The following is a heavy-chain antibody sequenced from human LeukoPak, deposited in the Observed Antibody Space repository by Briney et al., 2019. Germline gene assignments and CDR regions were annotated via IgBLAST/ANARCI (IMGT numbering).Heavy chain of an antibody. CDR2: ISSSGSTI. D-gene: IGHD6-13*01. J-gene: IGHJ3*02. Sequence: GGSLRLSCAASGFTFSDYYMSWIRQAPGKGLEWVSYISSSGSTIYYADSVKGRFTISRDNAKNSLYLQMNSLRAEDTAVYYCARGSGIAAAASALGAFDIWGQGTMVTVSS. CDR3: ARGSGIAAAASALGAFDI. CDR1: GFTFSDYY. V-gene: IGHV3-11*04.